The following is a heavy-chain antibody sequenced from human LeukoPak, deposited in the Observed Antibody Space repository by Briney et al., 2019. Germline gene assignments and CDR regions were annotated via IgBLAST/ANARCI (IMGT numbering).Heavy chain of an antibody. V-gene: IGHV3-53*01. CDR1: GFTVSSDY. CDR3: ARYPTALNY. D-gene: IGHD5-18*01. CDR2: IYSGGST. J-gene: IGHJ4*02. Sequence: GGSLRLSCAASGFTVSSDYMTWVRQAPGKGLEWVSVIYSGGSTYYADSVKGRFTISRDNSKNTVYLQLNNLRVEDTAVYYCARYPTALNYLGQGTLVTAS.